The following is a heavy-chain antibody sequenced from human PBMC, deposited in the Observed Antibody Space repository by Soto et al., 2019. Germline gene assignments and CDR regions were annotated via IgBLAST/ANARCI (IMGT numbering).Heavy chain of an antibody. CDR2: ISSSSSYI. J-gene: IGHJ6*02. Sequence: PGGSLRLSCAASGFTFSSYSMNWVRQAPGKGLEWVSSISSSSSYIYYADSVKGRFTISRDNAKNSLYLQMNSLRAEDTAVYYCARDRITIFGVAYSYYYGMDVWGQGTTVTVSS. CDR3: ARDRITIFGVAYSYYYGMDV. CDR1: GFTFSSYS. D-gene: IGHD3-3*01. V-gene: IGHV3-21*01.